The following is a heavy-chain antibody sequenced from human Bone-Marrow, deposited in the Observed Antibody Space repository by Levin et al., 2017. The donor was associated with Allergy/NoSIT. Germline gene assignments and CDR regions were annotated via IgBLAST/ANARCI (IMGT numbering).Heavy chain of an antibody. J-gene: IGHJ4*02. V-gene: IGHV3-74*01. CDR3: SRGLAFEY. CDR2: LDSDGRTT. CDR1: GIAFRNHY. Sequence: GASVKVSCAASGIAFRNHYINWVRQAPGKGLVWVARLDSDGRTTTYADSVKGRFAISRDSAMKTVFLQMNGLRDDDSAVYYCSRGLAFEYWGQGTLVTVSS.